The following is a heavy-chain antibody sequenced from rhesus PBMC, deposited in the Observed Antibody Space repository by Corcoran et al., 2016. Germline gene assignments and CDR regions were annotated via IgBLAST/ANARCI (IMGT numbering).Heavy chain of an antibody. CDR3: SRGGNYFDS. V-gene: IGHV4-165*01. J-gene: IGHJ4*01. Sequence: QVQLQESGPGLVKPSETLPLTCVVSGASISSYYWSWIRQSPGKGREWIGYISGGSGVTTYNPSLKSRVTISKDTSKNQFSLKVTSVTAADTAVYYCSRGGNYFDSWGQGVLVTVSS. CDR1: GASISSYY. CDR2: ISGGSGVT.